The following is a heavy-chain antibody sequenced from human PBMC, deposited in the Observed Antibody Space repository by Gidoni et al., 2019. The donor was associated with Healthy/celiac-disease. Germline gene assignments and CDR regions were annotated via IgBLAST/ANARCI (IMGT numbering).Heavy chain of an antibody. J-gene: IGHJ4*02. CDR3: ARDGQPLVVAATGFDY. D-gene: IGHD2-15*01. Sequence: QVQLVESGGGVVQPGRSLRLTCAASGFTLSSSGMHWVRQAPGKGLEWVAVIWYDGSNKYYADSVKGRFTISRDNSKNTLYLQMNSLRAEDTAVYYCARDGQPLVVAATGFDYWGQGTLVTVSS. CDR2: IWYDGSNK. V-gene: IGHV3-33*01. CDR1: GFTLSSSG.